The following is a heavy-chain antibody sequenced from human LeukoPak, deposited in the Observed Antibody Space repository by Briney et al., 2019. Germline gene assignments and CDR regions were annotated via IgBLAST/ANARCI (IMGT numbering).Heavy chain of an antibody. V-gene: IGHV1-2*06. D-gene: IGHD6-19*01. CDR1: GYTFTGYY. CDR3: ARGQIAVAGIYWFDP. J-gene: IGHJ5*02. Sequence: ASVKVSCKASGYTFTGYYMHWVRQAPGQGLEWMGRINPNSGGTNYAQKFQGRVTMTRDTSISTAYMELSRLRSDDTAVYYCARGQIAVAGIYWFDPWGQGTLVTVSS. CDR2: INPNSGGT.